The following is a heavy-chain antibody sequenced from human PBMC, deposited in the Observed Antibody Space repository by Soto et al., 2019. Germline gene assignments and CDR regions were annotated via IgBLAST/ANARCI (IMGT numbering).Heavy chain of an antibody. CDR1: GFTFSDYY. CDR2: ISNSGSGI. CDR3: ARAYSDAFDI. Sequence: GGSLRLSCAASGFTFSDYYMTWIRQAPGKGLEWVSYISNSGSGIYYPDSVKGRFTISRDNAKKSLYLQMSSLRAEDTAVYYCARAYSDAFDIWGQGTMITVSS. J-gene: IGHJ3*02. V-gene: IGHV3-11*01. D-gene: IGHD2-15*01.